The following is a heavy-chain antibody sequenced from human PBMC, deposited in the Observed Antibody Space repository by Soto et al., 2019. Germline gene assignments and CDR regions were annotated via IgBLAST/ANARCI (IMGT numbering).Heavy chain of an antibody. D-gene: IGHD6-13*01. V-gene: IGHV5-10-1*01. J-gene: IGHJ5*02. CDR2: IDPSDSYT. Sequence: GESLKISCKGSGYSFTSYWISWVRQMPGKGLEWMGRIDPSDSYTNYSPSFQGHVTISADKSISTAYLQWSSLEASDTAMYYCARDRQQLNWFDPWGQGTLVTVSS. CDR3: ARDRQQLNWFDP. CDR1: GYSFTSYW.